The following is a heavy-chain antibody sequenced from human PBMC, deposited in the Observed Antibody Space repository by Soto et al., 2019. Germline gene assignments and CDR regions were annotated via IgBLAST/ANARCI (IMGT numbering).Heavy chain of an antibody. D-gene: IGHD4-17*01. Sequence: QVLLVESGGGVVQPGRSLRISCAVSGFTFSSFGMHWVRQAPGKGLEWVAVISDDGSSKHYADSLKGRFTISRDNSNNTRYLHTCSVGPVDTGVYYCAQDLWGNFGDCNLPGYWGQATLVTASS. CDR2: ISDDGSSK. CDR3: AQDLWGNFGDCNLPGY. J-gene: IGHJ4*02. CDR1: GFTFSSFG. V-gene: IGHV3-30*18.